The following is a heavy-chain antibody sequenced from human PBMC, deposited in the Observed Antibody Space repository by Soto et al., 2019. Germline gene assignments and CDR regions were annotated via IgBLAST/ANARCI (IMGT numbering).Heavy chain of an antibody. Sequence: EVQLVESGGGLVQPGGSLRLSCAASGFTFSSYEMNWVRQAPGKGLEWVSYISSSGSTIYYADSVKGRFTISRDNAKNSLYLQMNSLRAEDTAVYYCARGHYSGSYLDYWGQGTLVTVSS. V-gene: IGHV3-48*03. D-gene: IGHD1-26*01. CDR1: GFTFSSYE. CDR2: ISSSGSTI. J-gene: IGHJ4*02. CDR3: ARGHYSGSYLDY.